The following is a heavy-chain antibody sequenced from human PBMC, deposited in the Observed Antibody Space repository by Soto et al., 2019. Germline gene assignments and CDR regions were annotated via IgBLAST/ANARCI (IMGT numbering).Heavy chain of an antibody. CDR2: IIPIFGTA. D-gene: IGHD2-2*01. V-gene: IGHV1-69*01. CDR3: ARQAITNYCSSTSCYEGWFDP. J-gene: IGHJ5*02. CDR1: GGTFSSYA. Sequence: QVQLVQSGAEVKKPGSSVKVSCKASGGTFSSYAISWVRQAPGQGLEWMGGIIPIFGTANYAQKFQGRVTITADESTSTADMELSSLRSEDTAVYYCARQAITNYCSSTSCYEGWFDPWGQGTLVTVSS.